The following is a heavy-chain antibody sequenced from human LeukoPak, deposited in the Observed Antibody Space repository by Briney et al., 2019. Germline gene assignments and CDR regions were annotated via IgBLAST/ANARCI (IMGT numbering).Heavy chain of an antibody. V-gene: IGHV3-15*01. D-gene: IGHD6-19*01. CDR2: IKSKTDGGTT. J-gene: IGHJ4*02. CDR1: GFTFSDHH. CDR3: TTPLLDSSGWYGGAFDY. Sequence: GGSLRLSCATSGFTFSDHHMDWVRQAPGKGLEWVGRIKSKTDGGTTDYAAPVKGRFTISRDDSKNTLYLQMNSLKTEDTAVYYCTTPLLDSSGWYGGAFDYWGQGTLVTVSS.